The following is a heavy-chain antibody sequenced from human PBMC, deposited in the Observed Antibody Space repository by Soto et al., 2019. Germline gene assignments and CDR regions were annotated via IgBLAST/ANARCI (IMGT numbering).Heavy chain of an antibody. CDR2: IKSKPNGGTT. Sequence: GGSLRLSCAASGFTFSNYWMNWVRQAPGKGLEWVGRIKSKPNGGTTDYAAPVKGRFTISRDDSKNTLYLQMNSLKTEDTAVYYCNTEKGTQRRYFDYWGQGALVTVSS. CDR3: NTEKGTQRRYFDY. CDR1: GFTFSNYW. D-gene: IGHD1-1*01. J-gene: IGHJ4*02. V-gene: IGHV3-15*07.